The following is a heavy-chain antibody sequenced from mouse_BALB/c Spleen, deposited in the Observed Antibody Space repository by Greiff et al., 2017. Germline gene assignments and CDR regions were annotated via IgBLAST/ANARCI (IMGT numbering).Heavy chain of an antibody. D-gene: IGHD2-4*01. CDR1: GYTFTSYW. J-gene: IGHJ3*01. CDR3: ARSYDYDWFAY. CDR2: INPSTGYT. V-gene: IGHV1-7*01. Sequence: QVQLKESGAELAKPGASVTMSCKASGYTFTSYWMHWVKQRPGQGLEWIGYINPSTGYTEYNQKFKDKATLTADKSSSTAYMQLSSLTSEDSAVYYCARSYDYDWFAYWGQGTLVTVSA.